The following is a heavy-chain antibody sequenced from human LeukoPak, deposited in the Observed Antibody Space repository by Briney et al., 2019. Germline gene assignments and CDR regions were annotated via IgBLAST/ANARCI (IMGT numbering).Heavy chain of an antibody. CDR3: ARDTGYNTFDY. CDR2: IKEDGSDK. CDR1: GFTFTNYW. V-gene: IGHV3-7*05. Sequence: GGSLRLSCAASGFTFTNYWMSWVRQARGKGLEGVANIKEDGSDKYYVDSVKGRFTISRDNAKNSQYLQMNSLRAEDTAVYYCARDTGYNTFDYWGQGTLVTVSS. D-gene: IGHD5-24*01. J-gene: IGHJ4*02.